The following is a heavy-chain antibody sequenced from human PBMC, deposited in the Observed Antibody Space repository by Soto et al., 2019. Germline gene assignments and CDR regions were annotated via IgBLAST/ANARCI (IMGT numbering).Heavy chain of an antibody. V-gene: IGHV3-33*01. CDR2: IWYDGSNK. Sequence: PGGSLRLSCAASGFTFSSYGMHWVRQAPGKGLEWVAVIWYDGSNKYYADSVKGRFTISRDNSKNTLYLQMNSLRAEDTAVYYCAREGPYDFWSGYYGRPTIWYYGMDVWGQGTTVTVYS. J-gene: IGHJ6*02. CDR1: GFTFSSYG. D-gene: IGHD3-3*01. CDR3: AREGPYDFWSGYYGRPTIWYYGMDV.